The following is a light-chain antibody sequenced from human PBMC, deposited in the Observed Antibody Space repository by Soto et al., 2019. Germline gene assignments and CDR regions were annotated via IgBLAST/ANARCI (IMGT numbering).Light chain of an antibody. Sequence: NFMLTQPHSVSESPGKTVTISCTRSSGSIASNYVQWYQQRPGSAPTTVIYEDNQRPSGVPGRFSGSIDSSSNSASLTISGLKTDDEADYYCQSYDSSNPWVFGGGTKLTVL. CDR1: SGSIASNY. J-gene: IGLJ3*02. CDR2: EDN. V-gene: IGLV6-57*03. CDR3: QSYDSSNPWV.